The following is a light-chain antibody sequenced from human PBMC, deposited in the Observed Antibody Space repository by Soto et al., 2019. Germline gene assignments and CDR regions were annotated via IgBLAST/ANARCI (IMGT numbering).Light chain of an antibody. Sequence: DIQMTQSPSTLSASVWDRVTITCRASQSISTWLAWYQQKPGEAPKLLIYGASSLESGVPSRFSGSGSGTEFTLTINSLQPGDFATYYCLQYNSNSRTFGQGTKVDIK. CDR3: LQYNSNSRT. V-gene: IGKV1-5*01. J-gene: IGKJ1*01. CDR1: QSISTW. CDR2: GAS.